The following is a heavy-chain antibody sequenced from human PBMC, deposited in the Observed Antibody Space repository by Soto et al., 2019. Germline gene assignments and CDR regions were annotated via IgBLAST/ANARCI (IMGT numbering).Heavy chain of an antibody. D-gene: IGHD4-17*01. CDR1: GFTFNTYA. CDR2: ISGSGGSA. V-gene: IGHV3-23*01. J-gene: IGHJ4*02. CDR3: AKDRTLYGDSEYYFDY. Sequence: GGSLRLSCAASGFTFNTYAMSWVRQAPGKGLEWVSIISGSGGSAYYADSVKGRFTISRDNSKNTVHLQMNSLRAEDTAIYYCAKDRTLYGDSEYYFDYWGQGTLVTVSS.